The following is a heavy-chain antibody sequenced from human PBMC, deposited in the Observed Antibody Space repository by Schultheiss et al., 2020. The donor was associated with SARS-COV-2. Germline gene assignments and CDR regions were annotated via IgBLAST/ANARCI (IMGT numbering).Heavy chain of an antibody. D-gene: IGHD2-2*02. CDR3: ARHLLNKYQLLYVDETTYNWFDP. V-gene: IGHV3-7*01. J-gene: IGHJ5*02. Sequence: GGSLRLSCTASGFNFSNYWMSWVRQAPGKGLEWVANIKQDGSDEYYVGSLKGRFTISRDNAKNSLYLQMNSLRDEDTAVYYCARHLLNKYQLLYVDETTYNWFDPWGQGTLVTVSS. CDR2: IKQDGSDE. CDR1: GFNFSNYW.